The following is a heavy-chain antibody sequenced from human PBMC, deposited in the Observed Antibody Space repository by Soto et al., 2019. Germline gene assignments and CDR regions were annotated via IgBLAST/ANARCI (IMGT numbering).Heavy chain of an antibody. J-gene: IGHJ4*02. D-gene: IGHD4-17*01. V-gene: IGHV1-69*13. CDR1: GGTFSNHA. CDR2: IILPFGTA. CDR3: SRGPDYAGYIDD. Sequence: SVKVSCKASGGTFSNHAINWVRQAPGQGPEWMGGIILPFGTANYAQNFQGRVTITADESMTTAYLELNGLRSEDTAVYYCSRGPDYAGYIDDWGQGSLDTVSS.